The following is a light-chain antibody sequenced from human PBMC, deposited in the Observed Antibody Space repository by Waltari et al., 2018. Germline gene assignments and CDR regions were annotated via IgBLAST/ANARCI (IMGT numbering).Light chain of an antibody. V-gene: IGKV3-11*01. CDR3: QQRRNWSLT. Sequence: DIVLTQSPAILSLSPGERASLSYRASQSVTNYLAWYQQKPGQAPRLLIYDTSNRATGIPARFSGSGFATDFTLTISSLEPDDFAVYYCQQRRNWSLTFGGGTKVEIK. J-gene: IGKJ4*01. CDR1: QSVTNY. CDR2: DTS.